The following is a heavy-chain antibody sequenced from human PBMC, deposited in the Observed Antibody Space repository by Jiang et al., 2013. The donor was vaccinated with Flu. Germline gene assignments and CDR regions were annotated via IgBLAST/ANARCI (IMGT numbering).Heavy chain of an antibody. D-gene: IGHD2-2*01. Sequence: SGAEVKEPGASVRVSCKASGNAFTTYNIHWVRQAPGQRLEWMGWINAGSGSAKSSQKFQDRVTITRDISASTAYMELSSLRSEDTAVYYCAILQLVVPNNYWGQGTLVTVSS. J-gene: IGHJ4*02. CDR2: INAGSGSA. V-gene: IGHV1-3*01. CDR3: AILQLVVPNNY. CDR1: GNAFTTYN.